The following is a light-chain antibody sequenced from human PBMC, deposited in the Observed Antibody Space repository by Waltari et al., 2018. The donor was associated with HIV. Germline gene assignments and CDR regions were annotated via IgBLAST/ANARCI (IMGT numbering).Light chain of an antibody. Sequence: EIVLTQSPGPLSLSPGARATLSCRASQSVSNNYLAWYQQKPGQAPRLLIDGASSRATGIPDRFSGSGSGTDFTLTISRLEPEDFAVYYCQQYGGSSFTFGPGTKVDIK. V-gene: IGKV3-20*01. J-gene: IGKJ3*01. CDR2: GAS. CDR3: QQYGGSSFT. CDR1: QSVSNNY.